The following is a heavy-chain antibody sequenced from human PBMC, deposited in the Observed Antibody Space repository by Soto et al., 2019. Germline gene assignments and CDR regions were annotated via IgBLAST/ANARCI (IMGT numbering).Heavy chain of an antibody. CDR3: ARVSPFYDILTGRYYYYRLDV. J-gene: IGHJ6*02. Sequence: QVQLQQWGAGLLKPSETLSLSCGVSGEAFGGYYWSWIRQSPGKGLEWIGEINHSGDTNYNPSLKSRVTLSVDTSKNLFSLKLTSVTAADTAVYYCARVSPFYDILTGRYYYYRLDVWGQGTTVTVSS. D-gene: IGHD3-9*01. V-gene: IGHV4-34*01. CDR1: GEAFGGYY. CDR2: INHSGDT.